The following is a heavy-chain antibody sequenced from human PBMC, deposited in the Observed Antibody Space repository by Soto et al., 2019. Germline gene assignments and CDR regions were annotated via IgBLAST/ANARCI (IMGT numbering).Heavy chain of an antibody. CDR3: ARESMGYYGSGSYGEYYYYYGMDV. J-gene: IGHJ6*02. CDR2: INPNSGGT. V-gene: IGHV1-2*04. CDR1: GYTFTGYY. D-gene: IGHD3-10*01. Sequence: QVQLVQSGAEVKKPGASVKVSCKASGYTFTGYYMHWVRQAPGQGLEWMGWINPNSGGTNYAQKFQGWVTMTRDTSISTAYMELSRLRSDDTAVYYCARESMGYYGSGSYGEYYYYYGMDVWGQGTTVTVSS.